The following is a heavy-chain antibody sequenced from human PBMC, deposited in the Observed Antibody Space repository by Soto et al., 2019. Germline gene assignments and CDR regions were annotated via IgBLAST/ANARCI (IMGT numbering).Heavy chain of an antibody. CDR1: GGSINNYY. Sequence: QVQLQESGPGLVKPSETLSLSCTVSGGSINNYYWSWIRQPPGKGLEWIGYIYYSESTNYNPSLKSLVTISVDTSKNQFSLKLSSVTAADTAVYYCARDPGLTDAFDIWGQGTMVTVSS. J-gene: IGHJ3*02. CDR3: ARDPGLTDAFDI. CDR2: IYYSEST. V-gene: IGHV4-59*01.